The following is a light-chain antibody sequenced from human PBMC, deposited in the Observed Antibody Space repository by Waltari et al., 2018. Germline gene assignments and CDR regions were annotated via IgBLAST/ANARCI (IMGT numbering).Light chain of an antibody. CDR2: GAS. J-gene: IGKJ1*01. Sequence: IVLTQSPGTLSLSPGERATLSCRASQSVSSSYLAWYQQKPGQAPRLLIYGASSRATGIPDRFSGSGSGTDFTLSISRLEPEDFAVYYCRHYGTSLRTFGQGTKVEIK. V-gene: IGKV3-20*01. CDR3: RHYGTSLRT. CDR1: QSVSSSY.